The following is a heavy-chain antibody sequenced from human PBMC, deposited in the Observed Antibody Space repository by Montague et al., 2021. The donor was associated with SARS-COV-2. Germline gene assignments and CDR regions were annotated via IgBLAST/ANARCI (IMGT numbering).Heavy chain of an antibody. D-gene: IGHD6-13*01. Sequence: SLRLSCAASGFTFSSYEMNWVRQAPGKGLEWVSYISRSGSTIYYADSVKGRFTISRDNAKNSLYLQMNSLRAEDTAVYYCAREYIEAAGHGNDYWGQGTLVTVSS. V-gene: IGHV3-48*03. J-gene: IGHJ4*02. CDR1: GFTFSSYE. CDR2: ISRSGSTI. CDR3: AREYIEAAGHGNDY.